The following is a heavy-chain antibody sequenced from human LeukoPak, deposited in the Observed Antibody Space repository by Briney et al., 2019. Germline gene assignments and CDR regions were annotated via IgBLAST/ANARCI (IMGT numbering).Heavy chain of an antibody. CDR2: ISAYNGNT. CDR1: GYTFTSYG. CDR3: AREDFWSLYYGY. Sequence: ASVKVSCKASGYTFTSYGISWVRQAPGQGLEWMGWISAYNGNTNYAHKLQGRVTITTDTSTSTAYMELRSLRSDDAAVYYCAREDFWSLYYGYWGQGTLVTVSS. D-gene: IGHD3-3*01. J-gene: IGHJ4*02. V-gene: IGHV1-18*01.